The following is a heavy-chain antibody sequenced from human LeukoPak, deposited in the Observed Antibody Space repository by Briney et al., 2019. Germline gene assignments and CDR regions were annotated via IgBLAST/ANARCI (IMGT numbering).Heavy chain of an antibody. V-gene: IGHV3-23*01. CDR3: ARDERLLSFLK. J-gene: IGHJ4*02. Sequence: GGTLRLSCAASGFTFSNYGLSWVRQAPGKGRKWVSGITGSGGSTYYADSVKGRFTISRDNSKNTLYLQMNSLRAEDTAIYYCARDERLLSFLKWGQGTLVTVSS. CDR1: GFTFSNYG. D-gene: IGHD3-3*01. CDR2: ITGSGGST.